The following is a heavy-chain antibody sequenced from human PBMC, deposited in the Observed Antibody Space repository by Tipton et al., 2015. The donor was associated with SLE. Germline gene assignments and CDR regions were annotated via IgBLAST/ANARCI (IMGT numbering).Heavy chain of an antibody. CDR2: IKRDGSEK. Sequence: SLRLSCIASGFTFRSYAMSWVRRVPGRGLEWGAYIKRDGSEKYYGDSVKGRFTISRDNAKNSLYLQMNSLGAEDTAVYYCARVSTAPDAFDIWGQGTVVTVSS. J-gene: IGHJ3*02. V-gene: IGHV3-7*01. D-gene: IGHD2/OR15-2a*01. CDR3: ARVSTAPDAFDI. CDR1: GFTFRSYA.